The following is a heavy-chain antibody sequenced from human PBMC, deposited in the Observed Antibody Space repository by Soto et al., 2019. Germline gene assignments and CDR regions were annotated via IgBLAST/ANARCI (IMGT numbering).Heavy chain of an antibody. D-gene: IGHD6-19*01. CDR2: ISAYNGNT. V-gene: IGHV1-18*01. J-gene: IGHJ4*02. CDR1: GYTFTSYG. Sequence: ASVKVSCKASGYTFTSYGISWVRQAPGQGLEWMGWISAYNGNTNYAQKIQGRVTMTTDTSTSTAYMELRSLRSDDTAVYYCARDVRDSSGWYWDYWGQGTLVTVSS. CDR3: ARDVRDSSGWYWDY.